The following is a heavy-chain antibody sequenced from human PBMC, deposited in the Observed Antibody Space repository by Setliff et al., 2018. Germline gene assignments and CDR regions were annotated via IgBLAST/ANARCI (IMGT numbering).Heavy chain of an antibody. V-gene: IGHV4-34*01. CDR1: GGSFSGYY. CDR3: ARSAGYSSSWYNYYYGMDDFWSGYYFDS. CDR2: INHSGST. J-gene: IGHJ4*02. Sequence: ETLSLTCAVYGGSFSGYYWSWIRQPPGKGLEWIGKINHSGSTNYNPSLKSRVTISVDTSKNQFSLKLSSVTAADTAVYYCARSAGYSSSWYNYYYGMDDFWSGYYFDSWGQGTLVTVSS. D-gene: IGHD6-13*01.